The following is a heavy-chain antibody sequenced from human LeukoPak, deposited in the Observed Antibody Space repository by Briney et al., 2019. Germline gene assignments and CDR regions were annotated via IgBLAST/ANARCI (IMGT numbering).Heavy chain of an antibody. Sequence: PSETLSLTCTVSGGSISSYYWSWIRQPPGKGLEWIGYIYYSGSTNYNPSLKSRVTISVDTSKNQFSLKLSSVTAADTAVYYCARGGNVLLWFGEPHDYWGQGTLVTVSS. CDR3: ARGGNVLLWFGEPHDY. CDR2: IYYSGST. D-gene: IGHD3-10*01. CDR1: GGSISSYY. V-gene: IGHV4-59*12. J-gene: IGHJ4*02.